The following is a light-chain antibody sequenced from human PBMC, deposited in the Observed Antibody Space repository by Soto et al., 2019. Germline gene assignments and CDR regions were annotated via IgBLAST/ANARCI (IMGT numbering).Light chain of an antibody. J-gene: IGLJ2*01. CDR3: AAWDDSLRGRV. V-gene: IGLV1-44*01. CDR2: SDN. CDR1: NSNIGSST. Sequence: QSALTQPPSASGTPGQRVTISCSGSNSNIGSSTVSWYQQLPGTAPKSLIYSDNQRPSGVPDRISGSRSGTSASLAISGLQSDDEAEYYCAAWDDSLRGRVFGGGTKLTVL.